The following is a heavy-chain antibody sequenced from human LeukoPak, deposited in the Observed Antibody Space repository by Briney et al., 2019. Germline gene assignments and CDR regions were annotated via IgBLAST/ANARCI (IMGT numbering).Heavy chain of an antibody. Sequence: GGSLRLSCAASGFTFSSYEMNWVRQAPGKGLEWVSHISSSGSTIYYADSVKGRFTISRDNAKNSLYLQMNSLRAEDTAVYYCARDPRNYYYMDVWGKGTTVTVSS. CDR2: ISSSGSTI. D-gene: IGHD1-26*01. CDR3: ARDPRNYYYMDV. J-gene: IGHJ6*03. CDR1: GFTFSSYE. V-gene: IGHV3-48*03.